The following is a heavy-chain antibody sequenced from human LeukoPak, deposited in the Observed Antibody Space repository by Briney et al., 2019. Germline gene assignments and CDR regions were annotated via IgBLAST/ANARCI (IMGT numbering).Heavy chain of an antibody. CDR1: GFTFRSYW. Sequence: GGSLRLSCAASGFTFRSYWMNWVRQAPGKGLEWVANIKEDGSEKYYVDPVKGRFTISRDNAKNSLYLQMNSLRAEDTAVYYCARDRVIDFWGQGTLVTVSS. D-gene: IGHD3-10*01. J-gene: IGHJ4*02. V-gene: IGHV3-7*04. CDR3: ARDRVIDF. CDR2: IKEDGSEK.